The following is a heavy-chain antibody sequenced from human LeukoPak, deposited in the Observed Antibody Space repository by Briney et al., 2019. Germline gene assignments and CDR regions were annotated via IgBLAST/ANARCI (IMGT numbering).Heavy chain of an antibody. CDR2: IKHDGTEK. J-gene: IGHJ4*02. Sequence: GGSLRLSCAASGFSFSTNWMSWVRQAPGKGLEWVAHIKHDGTEKYYVDSVKGRFTISRDNAKNSLYLQMNTLRAEDTAVYYCVGDPGDYWGQGTLVTVSS. V-gene: IGHV3-7*01. CDR3: VGDPGDY. CDR1: GFSFSTNW.